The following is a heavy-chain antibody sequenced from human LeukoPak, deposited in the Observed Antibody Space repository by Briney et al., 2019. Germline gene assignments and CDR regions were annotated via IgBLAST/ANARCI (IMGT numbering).Heavy chain of an antibody. Sequence: PGGSLRLSCAASGFTFDDYAMHWVRQAPGKGLEWVSGISWNSGSIGYADSVKGRFTISRDNGKNSLYLQMNSLRAEDMALYYCAKGEQWELTAEAFDYWGQGTLVTVSS. CDR2: ISWNSGSI. J-gene: IGHJ4*02. V-gene: IGHV3-9*03. CDR3: AKGEQWELTAEAFDY. D-gene: IGHD1-26*01. CDR1: GFTFDDYA.